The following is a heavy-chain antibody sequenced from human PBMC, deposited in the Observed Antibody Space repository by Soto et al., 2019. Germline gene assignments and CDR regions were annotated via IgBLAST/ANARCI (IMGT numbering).Heavy chain of an antibody. CDR2: INPNNGDT. D-gene: IGHD3-22*01. V-gene: IGHV1-2*02. CDR3: ARDLRGYSNWFHP. J-gene: IGHJ5*02. Sequence: ASVKVSCKTSGYTFNDYYMHWVRQAPGQGLEWLGWINPNNGDTDYAQKFQGRVTLTGDTSISTTYMQLSSLASGDTARYYCARDLRGYSNWFHPWGQGTLVTVSS. CDR1: GYTFNDYY.